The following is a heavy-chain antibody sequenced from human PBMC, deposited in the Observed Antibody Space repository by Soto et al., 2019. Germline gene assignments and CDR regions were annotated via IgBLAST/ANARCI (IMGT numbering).Heavy chain of an antibody. D-gene: IGHD5-12*01. CDR3: ARDHRYSGYDRLYYGMDV. CDR2: IIPIFGTA. V-gene: IGHV1-69*13. CDR1: GGTFSSYA. Sequence: GASVKVSCEASGGTFSSYAISWVRQAPGQGLEWMGGIIPIFGTANYAQKFQGRVTITADESTSTAYMELSSLRSEDTAVYYCARDHRYSGYDRLYYGMDVWGQGTTVTVSS. J-gene: IGHJ6*02.